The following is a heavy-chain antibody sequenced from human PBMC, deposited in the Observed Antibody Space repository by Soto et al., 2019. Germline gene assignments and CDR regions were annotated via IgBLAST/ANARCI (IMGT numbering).Heavy chain of an antibody. CDR2: IIPVFGLA. V-gene: IGHV1-69*01. CDR3: AGGRIVVVGSRAYYGMDV. D-gene: IGHD3-22*01. Sequence: QVHLLLQSGAEVKKPGSSVKVSCKASGGTPSNSAISWVRQAPGQGLEWMGGIIPVFGLAKYAQNFQGRVTITAGASTYPAYMELGSLRPEDTAVSYCAGGRIVVVGSRAYYGMDVWGQGTTVTVSS. J-gene: IGHJ6*01. CDR1: GGTPSNSA.